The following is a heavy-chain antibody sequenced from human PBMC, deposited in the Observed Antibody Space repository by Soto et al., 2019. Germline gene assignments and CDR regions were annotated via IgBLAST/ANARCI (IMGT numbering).Heavy chain of an antibody. CDR3: ARDVAHGYTENV. Sequence: QVQLQESGPGLVKPSQTLSLSCTVSGGSVGSGEYYYSWIRQPPGKVLEWIGYIYDSGITNYTPSLNGRVTMPRDRSNNKVSLKLSSVTAADTAVYFCARDVAHGYTENVWGQGTMVTVSS. D-gene: IGHD5-18*01. J-gene: IGHJ3*01. CDR2: IYDSGIT. CDR1: GGSVGSGEYY. V-gene: IGHV4-30-4*01.